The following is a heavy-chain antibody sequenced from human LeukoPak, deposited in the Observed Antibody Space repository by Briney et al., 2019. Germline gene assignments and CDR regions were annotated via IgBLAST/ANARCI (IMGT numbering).Heavy chain of an antibody. CDR3: TRARDWVRQDFDL. J-gene: IGHJ4*02. V-gene: IGHV1-2*02. Sequence: GDSVKVSCKASGYNLGAFYMYWVRQAPGQGLEWMGWIKPDSGATLYSQKFQGRVTMTGDTSITTLYMELSSLTSDDTAVYYCTRARDWVRQDFDLWGQGTLVTVSS. CDR2: IKPDSGAT. CDR1: GYNLGAFY. D-gene: IGHD3-9*01.